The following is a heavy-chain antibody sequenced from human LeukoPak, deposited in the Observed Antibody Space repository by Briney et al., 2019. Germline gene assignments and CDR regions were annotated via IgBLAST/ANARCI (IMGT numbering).Heavy chain of an antibody. CDR3: VRPDYGDPQFDY. CDR1: GFTFSSYW. J-gene: IGHJ4*02. CDR2: INSDGSSI. V-gene: IGHV3-74*01. D-gene: IGHD4-17*01. Sequence: GGSLRLSCAASGFTFSSYWMHWVRQAPGKGLVWVSRINSDGSSIGYADSVKGRFTISRDNAKNTLYLQMNSLRGEDTAVYYCVRPDYGDPQFDYWGQGTLVTVSS.